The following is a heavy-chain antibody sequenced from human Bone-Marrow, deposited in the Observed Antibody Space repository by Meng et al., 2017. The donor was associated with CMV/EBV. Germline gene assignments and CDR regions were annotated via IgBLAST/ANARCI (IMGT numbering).Heavy chain of an antibody. CDR1: GGSISSYY. J-gene: IGHJ4*02. CDR2: IYYSGST. D-gene: IGHD3-10*01. V-gene: IGHV4-39*07. CDR3: ARGLWLTSSAPRL. Sequence: GSLRLSCTVSGGSISSYYWSWIRQPPGKGLEWIGSIYYSGSTYYNPSLKSRVTISVDTSKNQFSLKLSSVTAADTAVYYCARGLWLTSSAPRLWGQGTLVTVSS.